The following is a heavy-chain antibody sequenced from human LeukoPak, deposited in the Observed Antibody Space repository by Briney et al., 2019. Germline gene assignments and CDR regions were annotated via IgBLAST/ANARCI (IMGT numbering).Heavy chain of an antibody. CDR3: ASGTAGGWFFIDY. J-gene: IGHJ4*02. Sequence: AGGSLRLSCAASGITFSSYSMNWVRQAPGKGLEWVSYISSGSSTIYYADSVKGRFTISRDNAKNSLYLQMNSLRDEDTAVYYCASGTAGGWFFIDYWGQGTLVTVSS. CDR2: ISSGSSTI. D-gene: IGHD6-19*01. V-gene: IGHV3-48*02. CDR1: GITFSSYS.